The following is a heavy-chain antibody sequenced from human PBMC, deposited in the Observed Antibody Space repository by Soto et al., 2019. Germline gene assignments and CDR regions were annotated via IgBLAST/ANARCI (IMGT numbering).Heavy chain of an antibody. J-gene: IGHJ5*01. Sequence: ASVKVSCKASGYTFTTYYIHWLRQAPGQGLEGLGIINPRGGSATYAQKVQGRAAMTRDRSTSTVYMVLGRLRFDDSAVYFCARDRGWFDSWGQGTLVTVSS. CDR1: GYTFTTYY. CDR2: INPRGGSA. V-gene: IGHV1-46*04. CDR3: ARDRGWFDS.